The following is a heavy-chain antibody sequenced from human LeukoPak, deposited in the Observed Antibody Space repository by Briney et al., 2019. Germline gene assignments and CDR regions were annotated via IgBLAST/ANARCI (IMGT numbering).Heavy chain of an antibody. CDR2: ISYDGSNK. CDR3: ARGCSGSYYGGVDY. J-gene: IGHJ4*02. CDR1: GFTFSSYA. D-gene: IGHD1-26*01. Sequence: GGSLRLSCAASGFTFSSYAMHWVRQAPGKGLEWVAVISYDGSNKYCADSVKGRFTISRDNSKNTLYLQMNSLRAEDTAVYYCARGCSGSYYGGVDYWGQGTLVTVSS. V-gene: IGHV3-30-3*01.